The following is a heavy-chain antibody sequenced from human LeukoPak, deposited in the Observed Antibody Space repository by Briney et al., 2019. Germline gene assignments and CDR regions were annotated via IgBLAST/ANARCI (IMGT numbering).Heavy chain of an antibody. V-gene: IGHV3-23*01. CDR2: ISGSGGST. J-gene: IGHJ4*02. CDR1: GFTYSSNG. Sequence: GGSLRLSCAASGFTYSSNGMSWVRQAPGKGLEWVSAISGSGGSTYYADSVKGRFTISRDNSKNTLYLQMNSLRAEDTAVYYCAKDSWDTAMAWHWGQGTLVTVSS. CDR3: AKDSWDTAMAWH. D-gene: IGHD5-18*01.